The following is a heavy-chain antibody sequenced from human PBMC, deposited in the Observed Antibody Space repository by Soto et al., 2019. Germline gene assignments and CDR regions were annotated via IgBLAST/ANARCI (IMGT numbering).Heavy chain of an antibody. J-gene: IGHJ6*03. CDR1: GYSFTSYW. V-gene: IGHV5-51*01. CDR2: IYPGDSDT. D-gene: IGHD4-4*01. Sequence: GESLKISCKGSGYSFTSYWIGWVRQMPGKGLEWMGIIYPGDSDTRYSPSFQGQVTISADKSISTAYLQWSSLKASDTAMYYCARHPLSYSNYYYYYYMDVWGKGTTVTVSS. CDR3: ARHPLSYSNYYYYYYMDV.